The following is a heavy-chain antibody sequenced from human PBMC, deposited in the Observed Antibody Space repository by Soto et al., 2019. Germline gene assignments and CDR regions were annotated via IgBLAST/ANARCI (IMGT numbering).Heavy chain of an antibody. CDR1: GFSFTSAW. J-gene: IGHJ4*02. Sequence: EVQPVESGGGLVKPGGSLRLSCAASGFSFTSAWMNWVRQIPGKGLEWVGRIKTNIDGGATDYSAPVKGRFTISRDDSKDTVYLQMNSLKTEDTAVYYCTTGRGGSAYVPGAYWGQGALVTVSS. V-gene: IGHV3-15*07. CDR2: IKTNIDGGAT. D-gene: IGHD5-12*01. CDR3: TTGRGGSAYVPGAY.